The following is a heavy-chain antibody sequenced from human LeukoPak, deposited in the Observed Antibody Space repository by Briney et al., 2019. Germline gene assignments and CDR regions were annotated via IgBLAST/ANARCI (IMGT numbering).Heavy chain of an antibody. Sequence: GGSLRLSCAASGFTFSSYWMSWVRQAPGKGLEWVGNIKQDGNEKYYVDSVKGRFTISRDNAKNSLYLQMNSLRAEDTAVYYYARDSIIPGGTGSSDCWGQGTLVTVSS. CDR2: IKQDGNEK. D-gene: IGHD1-14*01. CDR1: GFTFSSYW. CDR3: ARDSIIPGGTGSSDC. V-gene: IGHV3-7*01. J-gene: IGHJ4*02.